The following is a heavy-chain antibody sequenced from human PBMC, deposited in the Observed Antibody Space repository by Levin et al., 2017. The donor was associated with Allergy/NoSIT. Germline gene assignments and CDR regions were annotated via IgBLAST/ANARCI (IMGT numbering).Heavy chain of an antibody. V-gene: IGHV1-2*02. CDR3: AREPPYVSSGSPVLNSVYFDY. D-gene: IGHD3-22*01. J-gene: IGHJ4*02. CDR1: GYTFTGYY. CDR2: INPNSGGT. Sequence: GESLKISCKASGYTFTGYYVHWVRQAPGQGLEWMGWINPNSGGTNYAQNFQGRVTMTRDTSISTAYMELRSLRSDETAVYYCAREPPYVSSGSPVLNSVYFDYWGQGTLVPVSS.